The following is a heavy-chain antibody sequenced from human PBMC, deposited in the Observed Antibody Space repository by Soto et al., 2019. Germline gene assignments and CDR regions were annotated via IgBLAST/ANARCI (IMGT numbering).Heavy chain of an antibody. D-gene: IGHD3-10*01. CDR2: IKSKTDGGTT. J-gene: IGHJ6*02. Sequence: GGSLRLSCEASGFTISGCSMNWVRQAPGKGLEWVGRIKSKTDGGTTDYAAPVKGRFTISRDDSKNTLYLQMNSLKTEDTAVYYCTTAPNSGSYWIDYYYYGMDVWGQGTTVTVSS. V-gene: IGHV3-15*07. CDR1: GFTISGCS. CDR3: TTAPNSGSYWIDYYYYGMDV.